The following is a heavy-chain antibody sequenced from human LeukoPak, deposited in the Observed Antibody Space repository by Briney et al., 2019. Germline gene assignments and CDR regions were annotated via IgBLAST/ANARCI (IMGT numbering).Heavy chain of an antibody. CDR3: ARDQGEGDAFDI. V-gene: IGHV1-69*04. D-gene: IGHD3-10*01. Sequence: SVKVSCKASGGTFSSYAISWVRQAPGQGLEWMGRIIPILGIANYAQKFQGRVTITADKSTSTAYMELSSLRSEDTAVYYCARDQGEGDAFDIWGQGTMVAVSS. CDR1: GGTFSSYA. CDR2: IIPILGIA. J-gene: IGHJ3*02.